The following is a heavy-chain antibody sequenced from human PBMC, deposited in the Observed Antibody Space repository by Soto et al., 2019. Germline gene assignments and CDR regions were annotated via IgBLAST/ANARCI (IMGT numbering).Heavy chain of an antibody. Sequence: PSETLSLTCTVSGGSISSSSYYWGWIRQPPGKGLEWIGSIYYSGSTYYNPSLKSRVTISVDTSKNQFSLKLSSVTAADTAVYYCARARAITGNTGYYYYGMDVWGQGTTVTVSS. CDR3: ARARAITGNTGYYYYGMDV. J-gene: IGHJ6*02. D-gene: IGHD1-7*01. V-gene: IGHV4-39*01. CDR1: GGSISSSSYY. CDR2: IYYSGST.